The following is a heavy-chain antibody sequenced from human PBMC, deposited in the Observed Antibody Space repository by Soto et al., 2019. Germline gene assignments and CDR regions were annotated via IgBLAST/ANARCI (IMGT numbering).Heavy chain of an antibody. V-gene: IGHV4-30-4*01. CDR1: GGSISSGDYY. J-gene: IGHJ4*02. D-gene: IGHD3-9*01. CDR3: ARTLTLYDILTGYYFDY. Sequence: SETLSLTCTVSGGSISSGDYYWSWIRQPPGKGLEWIGYIYYSGSTYYNPSLKSRVTISVDTSKNQFSLKLSSVTAADTAVYYCARTLTLYDILTGYYFDYWGQGTLVTVSS. CDR2: IYYSGST.